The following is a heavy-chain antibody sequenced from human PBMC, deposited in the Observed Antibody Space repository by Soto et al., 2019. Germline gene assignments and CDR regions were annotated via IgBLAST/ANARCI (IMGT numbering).Heavy chain of an antibody. CDR2: TRNKANSYTT. CDR1: GFIFSDHY. Sequence: EVQLVESGGGLVQPGGSLRLSCAASGFIFSDHYMAWVRQAPGKGLEWVGRTRNKANSYTTEYAASVKGRFTISRDESKNSLYLQMNSPKTENTAVYYCARSTDGYNTGWYNDYWGQGTLVTVSS. J-gene: IGHJ4*02. D-gene: IGHD6-19*01. CDR3: ARSTDGYNTGWYNDY. V-gene: IGHV3-72*01.